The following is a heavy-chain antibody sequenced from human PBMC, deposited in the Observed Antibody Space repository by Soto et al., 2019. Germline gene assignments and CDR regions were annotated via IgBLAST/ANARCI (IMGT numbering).Heavy chain of an antibody. CDR1: GYTFTSYG. D-gene: IGHD3-10*02. Sequence: ASVKVSCKASGYTFTSYGISWVRQAPGQGLEWMGRISAYNGNTNYAQKLQGRVTMTTDTSTSTAYMELRSLRSDDTAVDYCARCSPSVGDAFDIWGLATIVTVSS. V-gene: IGHV1-18*01. CDR2: ISAYNGNT. J-gene: IGHJ3*02. CDR3: ARCSPSVGDAFDI.